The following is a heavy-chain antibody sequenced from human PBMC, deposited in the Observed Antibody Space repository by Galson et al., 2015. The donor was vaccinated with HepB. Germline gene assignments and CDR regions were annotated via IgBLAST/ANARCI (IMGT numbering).Heavy chain of an antibody. J-gene: IGHJ4*02. CDR2: IYYSGST. D-gene: IGHD6-13*01. V-gene: IGHV4-59*08. CDR3: ARLGYSSSWYADY. Sequence: ETLSLTCPVTGGSISSYYWSWIRQPPGKGLEWIGYIYYSGSTNYNPSLKSRVTISVDTSKNQFSLKLSSVTAADTAVYYCARLGYSSSWYADYWGQGTLVTVSS. CDR1: GGSISSYY.